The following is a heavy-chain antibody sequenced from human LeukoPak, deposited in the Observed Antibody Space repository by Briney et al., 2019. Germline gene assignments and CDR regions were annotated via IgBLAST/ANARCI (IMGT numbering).Heavy chain of an antibody. Sequence: GGSLRLSCAASGFTFSSYSMNWVRQAPGKGLEWVSSISSSSSYIYYADSVKGRFTISRDNAKNSLYLQMNSLRAEDTAVYYCARDPYGDYPLDYWGQGNPGHRLL. V-gene: IGHV3-21*01. J-gene: IGHJ4*02. CDR1: GFTFSSYS. D-gene: IGHD4-17*01. CDR3: ARDPYGDYPLDY. CDR2: ISSSSSYI.